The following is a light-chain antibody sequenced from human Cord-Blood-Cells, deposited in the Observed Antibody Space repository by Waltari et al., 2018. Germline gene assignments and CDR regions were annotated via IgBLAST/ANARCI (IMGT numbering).Light chain of an antibody. Sequence: QPRSVSGSPGQLVTISCTGTSSDVGGYNYVSWYQQHPGKAPKLMIYDVSKRPSGVPDRFSGSKSGNTASLTISGLQAEDEADYYCCSYAGSYTAYVFGTGTKVTVL. V-gene: IGLV2-11*01. CDR2: DVS. CDR1: SSDVGGYNY. CDR3: CSYAGSYTAYV. J-gene: IGLJ1*01.